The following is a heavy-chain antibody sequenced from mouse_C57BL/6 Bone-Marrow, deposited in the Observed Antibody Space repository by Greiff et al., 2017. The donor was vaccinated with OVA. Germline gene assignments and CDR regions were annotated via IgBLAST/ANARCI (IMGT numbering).Heavy chain of an antibody. J-gene: IGHJ2*01. D-gene: IGHD4-1*01. V-gene: IGHV5-6*02. Sequence: EVKLEESGGDLVKPGGSLKLSCAASGFTFSSYGLSWVRQTPDKRLEWVATISSGGSYTYYPASVKGRFTISRDNAKNTLYLQMSSLKSEDTAMYYCARETGTGDYWGQGTTLTVSS. CDR2: ISSGGSYT. CDR1: GFTFSSYG. CDR3: ARETGTGDY.